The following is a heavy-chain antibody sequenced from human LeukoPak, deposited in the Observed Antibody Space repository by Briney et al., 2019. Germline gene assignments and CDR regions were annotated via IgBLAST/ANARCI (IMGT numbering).Heavy chain of an antibody. D-gene: IGHD5-18*01. CDR2: ISGSGDST. J-gene: IGHJ4*02. CDR3: ARSYSYGGIHY. V-gene: IGHV3-23*01. CDR1: GFTFSSYA. Sequence: GGSLSLSCAASGFTFSSYAMSWVRQAPGKGLDWVSAISGSGDSTYYADSVKGRFTISRDNSKNTLYLQMNSLRAEDTAVYYCARSYSYGGIHYWGQGTLVTVSS.